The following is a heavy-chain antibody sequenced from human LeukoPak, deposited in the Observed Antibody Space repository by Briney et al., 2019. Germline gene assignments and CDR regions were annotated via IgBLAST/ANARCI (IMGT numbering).Heavy chain of an antibody. CDR2: IIPILGIA. CDR1: GYTFSNYG. J-gene: IGHJ4*02. CDR3: ARGPSGGH. D-gene: IGHD3-16*01. V-gene: IGHV1-69*04. Sequence: GASVKVSCKASGYTFSNYGLNWVRQAPGQGLEWMGRIIPILGIANYAQKFQGRVTITRDTSASTAYMELSSLRSEDTAVYYCARGPSGGHWGQGTLVTVSS.